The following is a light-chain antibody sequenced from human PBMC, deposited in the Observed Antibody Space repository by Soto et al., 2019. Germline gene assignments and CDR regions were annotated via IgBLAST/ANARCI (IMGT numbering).Light chain of an antibody. CDR3: QQYNNWPGT. V-gene: IGKV3-15*01. Sequence: EIVLTQSPGTLSLSPGERATLSCRASQSVSTRSLAWYQQKFGQAPRLFIYGASTRATGIPARFSGSGSGTEFTLTINSLQSEDFAIYYCQQYNNWPGTFGQGTKVDIK. J-gene: IGKJ1*01. CDR2: GAS. CDR1: QSVSTRS.